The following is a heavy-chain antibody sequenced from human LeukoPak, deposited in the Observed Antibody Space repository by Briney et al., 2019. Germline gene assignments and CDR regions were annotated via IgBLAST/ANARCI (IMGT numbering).Heavy chain of an antibody. Sequence: SETLSLTCAVYGGSFSGYYWSWIRQPPGKGLEWIGEINHSGSANYNPSLKRGVTISIVTSKNQFSLILSSVTAADTDEYFWARGPRQYNWNRDAFNIWGQGTMVTVSS. J-gene: IGHJ3*02. CDR3: ARGPRQYNWNRDAFNI. CDR1: GGSFSGYY. D-gene: IGHD1-20*01. V-gene: IGHV4-34*01. CDR2: INHSGSA.